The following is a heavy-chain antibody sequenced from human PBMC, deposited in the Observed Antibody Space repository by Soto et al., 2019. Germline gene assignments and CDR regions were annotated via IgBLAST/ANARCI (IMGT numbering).Heavy chain of an antibody. J-gene: IGHJ4*02. V-gene: IGHV4-31*03. D-gene: IGHD3-22*01. Sequence: SETLSLTCTVSGASISSNTYYWAWIRQHPGKGLEWIGYIYYSGSTYYNPSLKSRVTISEDTSKNQFSLKLSSVTAADTAVYYCARGYYYDSIDYWGQGTLVTVSS. CDR3: ARGYYYDSIDY. CDR2: IYYSGST. CDR1: GASISSNTYY.